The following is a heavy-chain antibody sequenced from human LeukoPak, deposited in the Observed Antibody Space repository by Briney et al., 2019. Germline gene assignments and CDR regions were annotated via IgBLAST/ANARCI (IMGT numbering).Heavy chain of an antibody. CDR2: INPNSGDT. J-gene: IGHJ6*02. Sequence: ASVKVSCKASGFTFTDYYIRWVRQAPGQGLEWMGWINPNSGDTNYAQKFQGRVTMTRDTSINTAYMELSRLRSGDTAVYYCARADTSLVNFYYFGMDVWGRGTTVTVSS. D-gene: IGHD5-18*01. CDR1: GFTFTDYY. V-gene: IGHV1-2*02. CDR3: ARADTSLVNFYYFGMDV.